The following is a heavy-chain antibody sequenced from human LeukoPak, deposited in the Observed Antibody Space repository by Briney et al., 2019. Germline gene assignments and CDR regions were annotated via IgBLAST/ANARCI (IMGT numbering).Heavy chain of an antibody. Sequence: ASVKVSCKASGYTFTSYGISWVRQAPGQGLEWMGWISAYNGNTNYAQKLQGRVTMTTDTCTSTAYMELRRLRSEDTAVYYCARRYYYDSSGYYSHFDHWGQGTLVTVSS. CDR2: ISAYNGNT. CDR3: ARRYYYDSSGYYSHFDH. D-gene: IGHD3-22*01. CDR1: GYTFTSYG. V-gene: IGHV1-18*01. J-gene: IGHJ4*02.